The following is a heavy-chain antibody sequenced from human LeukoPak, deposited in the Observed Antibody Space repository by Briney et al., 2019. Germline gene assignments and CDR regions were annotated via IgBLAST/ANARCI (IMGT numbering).Heavy chain of an antibody. V-gene: IGHV4-59*01. D-gene: IGHD3-9*01. CDR3: ARDMFDWLFEDLEIGVSFDY. CDR1: GGSISSYY. CDR2: IYYSGST. Sequence: SETLSLTCTISGGSISSYYWSWIRQPPGKGLEWIGYIYYSGSTNYNSSLKSRVTISVDTSKNQFSLKLSSVTAADTAVYYCARDMFDWLFEDLEIGVSFDYWGQGTLVTVSS. J-gene: IGHJ4*02.